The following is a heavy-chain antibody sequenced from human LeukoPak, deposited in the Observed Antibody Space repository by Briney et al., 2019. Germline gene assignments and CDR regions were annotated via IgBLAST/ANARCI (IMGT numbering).Heavy chain of an antibody. CDR1: GFAFSSFG. CDR2: IWYDGSHK. J-gene: IGHJ4*02. Sequence: GRSLTLSCAASGFAFSSFGMHWVRQAPGKGLEWVAVIWYDGSHKNYADSVNGRFTISRDNSKNTLYLQMNSLRAEDTAVYHCARDRGAGRNGLDNWGQGTLVTVSS. D-gene: IGHD3-10*01. V-gene: IGHV3-33*01. CDR3: ARDRGAGRNGLDN.